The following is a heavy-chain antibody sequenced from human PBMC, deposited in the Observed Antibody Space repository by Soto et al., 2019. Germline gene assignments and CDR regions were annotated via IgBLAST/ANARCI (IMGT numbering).Heavy chain of an antibody. V-gene: IGHV3-74*01. Sequence: EVQLVESGGGLVQPGGSLRLSCVASEFTFSGRSVHWVRQAPGKGLVWVSGIDKVGTDSTYADSVKGRFTSSRDNAKNTVDLQMNSLRVEDTAVYYCARGWFGPDVWGKGTTVTVSS. CDR1: EFTFSGRS. CDR2: IDKVGTDS. J-gene: IGHJ6*03. D-gene: IGHD3-10*01. CDR3: ARGWFGPDV.